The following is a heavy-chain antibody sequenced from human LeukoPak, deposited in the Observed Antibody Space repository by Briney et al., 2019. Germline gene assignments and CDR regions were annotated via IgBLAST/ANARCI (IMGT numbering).Heavy chain of an antibody. CDR3: ARLGLLLWFGEASNGMDV. D-gene: IGHD3-10*01. V-gene: IGHV3-48*04. Sequence: GGSLRLSCAASGFTFSSYSMNWVRQAPGKGLEWVSYISSSSSTIYYADSVKGRFTISRDNAKNSLYLQMNSLRAEDTAVYYCARLGLLLWFGEASNGMDVWGQGTTVTVSS. CDR2: ISSSSSTI. J-gene: IGHJ6*02. CDR1: GFTFSSYS.